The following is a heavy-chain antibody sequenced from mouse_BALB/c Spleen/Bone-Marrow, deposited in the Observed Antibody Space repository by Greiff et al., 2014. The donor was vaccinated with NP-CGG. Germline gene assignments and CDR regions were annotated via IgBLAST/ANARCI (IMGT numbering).Heavy chain of an antibody. CDR2: ISSGSRNI. V-gene: IGHV5-17*02. Sequence: EVQLVESGGGLVQPGGSRKLSCAASGFTFSSFGMHWVRQAPEKGLEWVAYISSGSRNIYYVDTVKGRFIISRDNPKNTLFLQMTSLRSEDTAMYYCVRPYDSYAMDSWGQGTSVTVSS. CDR3: VRPYDSYAMDS. CDR1: GFTFSSFG. J-gene: IGHJ4*01. D-gene: IGHD2-10*02.